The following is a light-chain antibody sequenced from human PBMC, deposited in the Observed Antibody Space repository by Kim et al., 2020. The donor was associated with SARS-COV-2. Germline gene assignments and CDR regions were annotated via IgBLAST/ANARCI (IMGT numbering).Light chain of an antibody. CDR1: SSGVGGYNY. J-gene: IGLJ2*01. CDR3: SSYAGSNIVL. Sequence: GQSVSISCTGSSSGVGGYNYVPWYQQHPGKAPKLMIYEVSERPSGVPVRFSGSKSGNTASLTVSGLQAEDEADYYCSSYAGSNIVLFGGGTQLTVL. V-gene: IGLV2-8*01. CDR2: EVS.